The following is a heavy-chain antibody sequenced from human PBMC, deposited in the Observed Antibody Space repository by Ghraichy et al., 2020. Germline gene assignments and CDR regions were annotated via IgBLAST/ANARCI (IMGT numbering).Heavy chain of an antibody. J-gene: IGHJ4*02. CDR2: IYYSGST. D-gene: IGHD5-12*01. CDR1: GGSISSSTYY. CDR3: ARNSGWLTQESD. V-gene: IGHV4-39*01. Sequence: SETLSLTCSVSGGSISSSTYYWGWIRQPPGKGLEWIGNIYYSGSTYYNPSLKSRVTISVDTSKNQFSLKLSSVTAADTAVYYCARNSGWLTQESDWGQGTLVTVSS.